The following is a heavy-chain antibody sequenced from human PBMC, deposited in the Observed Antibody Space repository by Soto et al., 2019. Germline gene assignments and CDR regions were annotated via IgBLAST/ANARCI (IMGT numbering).Heavy chain of an antibody. CDR1: GGTFSSYT. Sequence: ASVKVSCKASGGTFSSYTISWVRQAPGQGLEWMGRIIPILGIANYAQKFQGRVTITADKSTSTAYMELSSLRSEDTAVYYCARGSGVNGEAARLSLADYWGQGTLVTVSS. CDR3: ARGSGVNGEAARLSLADY. CDR2: IIPILGIA. D-gene: IGHD6-6*01. J-gene: IGHJ4*02. V-gene: IGHV1-69*02.